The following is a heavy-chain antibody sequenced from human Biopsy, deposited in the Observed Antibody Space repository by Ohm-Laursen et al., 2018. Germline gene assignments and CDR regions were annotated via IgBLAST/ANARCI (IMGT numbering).Heavy chain of an antibody. CDR3: TRGGYYYDSLAYYYWFDP. CDR2: INAKTGDT. Sequence: SVKVSCKASGYTYTSYGISWVRQAPGQGLEWMGWINAKTGDTNYAQKFQGRVTMTRDTSISTAYVDLSSLRSDDTAVYYCTRGGYYYDSLAYYYWFDPWGQGTLVTVSS. D-gene: IGHD3-22*01. J-gene: IGHJ5*02. V-gene: IGHV1-2*02. CDR1: GYTYTSYG.